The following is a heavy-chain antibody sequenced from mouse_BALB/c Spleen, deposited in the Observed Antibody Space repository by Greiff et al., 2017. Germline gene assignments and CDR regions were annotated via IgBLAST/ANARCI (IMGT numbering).Heavy chain of an antibody. CDR3: ASGALRLRGYFDY. CDR2: IDPANGNT. Sequence: EVQLQQSGAELVKPGASVKLSCTASGFNIKDTYMHWVKQRPEQGLEWIGRIDPANGNTKYDPKFQGKATITADTSSNTAYLQLSSLTSEDTAVYYCASGALRLRGYFDYWGQGTTLTVSS. V-gene: IGHV14-3*02. J-gene: IGHJ2*01. CDR1: GFNIKDTY. D-gene: IGHD1-2*01.